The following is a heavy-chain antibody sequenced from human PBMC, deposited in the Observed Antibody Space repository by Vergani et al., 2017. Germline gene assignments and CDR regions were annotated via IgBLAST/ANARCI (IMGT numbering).Heavy chain of an antibody. CDR3: ARVRDDFWSGYNYYYYYYRDV. Sequence: QVQLQESGPGLVKPSETLSLTCTVSGGSISSYYWSWIRQPPGKGLEWIGYIYYSGSTNYNPSLKSRVTISVDTSKNQFSLKLSSVTAADTAVYYCARVRDDFWSGYNYYYYYYRDVWSEGTTVTVSS. J-gene: IGHJ6*03. V-gene: IGHV4-59*01. CDR1: GGSISSYY. CDR2: IYYSGST. D-gene: IGHD3-3*01.